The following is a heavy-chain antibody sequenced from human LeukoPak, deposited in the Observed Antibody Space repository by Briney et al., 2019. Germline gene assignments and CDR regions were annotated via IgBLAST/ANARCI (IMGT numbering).Heavy chain of an antibody. Sequence: PGGSLRLSCAASGFTFSSYAMHWVRQAPGKGLEWVAVISYDGSNKYYADSVKGRFTISRDNSKNTLYLQMNSLRAEDTAVYYCARSVTVVSPFDYWGQGTLVTVSS. CDR2: ISYDGSNK. CDR3: ARSVTVVSPFDY. CDR1: GFTFSSYA. D-gene: IGHD4-23*01. V-gene: IGHV3-30-3*01. J-gene: IGHJ4*02.